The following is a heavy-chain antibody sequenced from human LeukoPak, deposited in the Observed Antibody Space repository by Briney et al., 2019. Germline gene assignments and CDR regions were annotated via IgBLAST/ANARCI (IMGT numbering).Heavy chain of an antibody. Sequence: GGSLRLSCAASGYTFSSYAMHWVRQAPGKGLEWVAVISYDGSNKYYADSVKGRFTISRDNSKNTLYLQMNSLRAEDTAVYYCARGDYYDSSGYYAWGQGALVTVSS. CDR3: ARGDYYDSSGYYA. CDR2: ISYDGSNK. D-gene: IGHD3-22*01. J-gene: IGHJ5*02. CDR1: GYTFSSYA. V-gene: IGHV3-30-3*01.